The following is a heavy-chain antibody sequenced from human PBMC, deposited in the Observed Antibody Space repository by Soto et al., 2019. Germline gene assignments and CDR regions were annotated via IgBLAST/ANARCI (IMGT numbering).Heavy chain of an antibody. J-gene: IGHJ4*02. Sequence: ASVKVSCKASGYTFTNYYMHWVRQAPGQGLDWMGIINPSGGSTIYAQKFQGRVTMTRDTSTSTVYMELSSLRSEDTAVYYCARGGPEMATIGSFDYWGQGTLVTVS. V-gene: IGHV1-46*01. CDR2: INPSGGST. CDR3: ARGGPEMATIGSFDY. CDR1: GYTFTNYY. D-gene: IGHD5-12*01.